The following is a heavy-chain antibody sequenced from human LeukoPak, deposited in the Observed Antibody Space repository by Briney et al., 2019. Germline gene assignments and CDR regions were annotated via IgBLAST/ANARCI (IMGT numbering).Heavy chain of an antibody. CDR3: TTGAARAYSGSYSNC. CDR2: IKSKTDGGTT. J-gene: IGHJ4*02. V-gene: IGHV3-15*01. CDR1: GFTFSNAW. D-gene: IGHD1-26*01. Sequence: GGSLRLSCAASGFTFSNAWMSWVRQAPGKGLEWVGRIKSKTDGGTTDYAAPVKGGFTISRDDSQNTLYLQMNSLKTEDTAVYYGTTGAARAYSGSYSNCWGQGTLVTVSS.